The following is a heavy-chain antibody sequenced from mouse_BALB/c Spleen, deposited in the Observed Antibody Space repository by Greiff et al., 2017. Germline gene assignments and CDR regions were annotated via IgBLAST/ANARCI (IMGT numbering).Heavy chain of an antibody. V-gene: IGHV7-3*02. J-gene: IGHJ4*01. Sequence: EVQGVESGGGLVQPGGSLRLSCATSGFTFTDYYMSWVRQPPGKALEWLGFIRNKANGYTTEYSASVKGRFTISRDNSKSILYLQMNTLRAEDSATYYCARGHYYGSSYYAMDYWGQGTSVTVSS. D-gene: IGHD1-1*01. CDR1: GFTFTDYY. CDR3: ARGHYYGSSYYAMDY. CDR2: IRNKANGYTT.